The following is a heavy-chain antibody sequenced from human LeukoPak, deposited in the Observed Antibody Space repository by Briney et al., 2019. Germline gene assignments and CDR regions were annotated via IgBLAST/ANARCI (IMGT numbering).Heavy chain of an antibody. V-gene: IGHV3-21*01. D-gene: IGHD3-22*01. CDR2: ISSSSSYI. CDR3: ARDFSGGYSPGGCFDY. J-gene: IGHJ4*02. CDR1: GFTFSSYS. Sequence: GGSLRLSCAASGFTFSSYSMNWVRQAPGKGLEWVSSISSSSSYIYYADSVKGRFTISRDNAKNSLYLQMNSLRAEDTAVYYCARDFSGGYSPGGCFDYWGQGTLVTVSS.